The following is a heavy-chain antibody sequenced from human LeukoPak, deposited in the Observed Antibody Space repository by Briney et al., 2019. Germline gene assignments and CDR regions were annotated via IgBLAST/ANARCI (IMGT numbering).Heavy chain of an antibody. CDR3: ARVRYYDSSGYSDYYYYYGMDV. Sequence: GGSLRLSCAASGFTFSSYAMHWVRQAPGKGLEWVAVISYDGSNKYYADSVKGRFTISRDNSQNTLYLQMNSLRAEDTAVYYCARVRYYDSSGYSDYYYYYGMDVWGQGTTVTVSS. D-gene: IGHD3-22*01. CDR1: GFTFSSYA. CDR2: ISYDGSNK. V-gene: IGHV3-30-3*01. J-gene: IGHJ6*02.